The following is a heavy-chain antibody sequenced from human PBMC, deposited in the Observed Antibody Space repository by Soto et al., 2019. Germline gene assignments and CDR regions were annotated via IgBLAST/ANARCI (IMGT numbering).Heavy chain of an antibody. V-gene: IGHV3-74*01. CDR3: ARVFHCTSGDCSLNFEY. Sequence: PGGSLRLSCAASGFTFSGFYMHWVRQLPGKWLVWVSRISSDGSSADYADSVKGRFAISRDNAKNTLDLQMNRLSVEAQAVYYCARVFHCTSGDCSLNFEYWGQGTLV. CDR2: ISSDGSSA. J-gene: IGHJ4*02. D-gene: IGHD2-21*02. CDR1: GFTFSGFY.